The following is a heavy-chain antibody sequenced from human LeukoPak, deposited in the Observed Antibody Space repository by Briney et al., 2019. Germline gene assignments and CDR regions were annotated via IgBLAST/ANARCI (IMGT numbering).Heavy chain of an antibody. CDR1: GFTFDDYG. V-gene: IGHV3-20*04. J-gene: IGHJ4*02. D-gene: IGHD6-19*01. CDR2: ITWNGGST. Sequence: GGSLRLSCAASGFTFDDYGMSWVRQAPGKGLEWVSGITWNGGSTGYADSVKGRFTISRDNAKNSLYLQMNSLRAVDTAFYYCARDPGDILVAGTFDYWGQGTLVTVSS. CDR3: ARDPGDILVAGTFDY.